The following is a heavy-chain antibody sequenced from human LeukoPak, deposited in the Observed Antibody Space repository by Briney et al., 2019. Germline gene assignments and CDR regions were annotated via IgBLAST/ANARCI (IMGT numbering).Heavy chain of an antibody. CDR2: IYSDNT. V-gene: IGHV3-53*01. CDR1: GFTVSTNS. Sequence: GGSLRLSCTVSGFTVSTNSMSWVRPAPGKGLEWVSFIYSDNTHYSDSVKGRFTISRDNAKNSLYLQMNSLRPDDTAVYYCAKVKGIASGLYYFFYMDVWGKGTTVTVSS. CDR3: AKVKGIASGLYYFFYMDV. D-gene: IGHD6-19*01. J-gene: IGHJ6*03.